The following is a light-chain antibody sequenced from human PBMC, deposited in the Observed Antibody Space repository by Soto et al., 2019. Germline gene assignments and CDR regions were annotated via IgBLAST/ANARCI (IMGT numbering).Light chain of an antibody. V-gene: IGKV1-5*03. Sequence: DIQMTQSPSTLSASVGDRVTITCRASQSTSSWLAWYQQAPGKAPKHLIYEASSLENGVPSRISGSRSGTAFNLTISSLQPEDFATYYCQQYNSHSQRTFGQGTKVEIK. CDR1: QSTSSW. CDR3: QQYNSHSQRT. J-gene: IGKJ1*01. CDR2: EAS.